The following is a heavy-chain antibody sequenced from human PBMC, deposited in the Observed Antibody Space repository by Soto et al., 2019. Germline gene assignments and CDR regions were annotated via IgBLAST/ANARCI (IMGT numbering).Heavy chain of an antibody. CDR1: GFTFSSYT. D-gene: IGHD4-17*01. CDR2: IYSSGDST. CDR3: AKSPTMTTKVVDY. V-gene: IGHV3-23*01. Sequence: EVQLLESGGDLVQPGGSLRLSCVASGFTFSSYTMTWVRQAPGKRREWVSVIYSSGDSTYYADSVKCRFTISRDNSKNTPYLQMNSLRADDTAVYYCAKSPTMTTKVVDYWGQGTLVTVSS. J-gene: IGHJ4*02.